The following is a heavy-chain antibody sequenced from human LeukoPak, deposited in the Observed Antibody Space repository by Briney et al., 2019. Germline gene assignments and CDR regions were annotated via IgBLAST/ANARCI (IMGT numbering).Heavy chain of an antibody. CDR1: GFVFSRDE. D-gene: IGHD1-14*01. CDR2: ITSSGTTI. CDR3: ARGDTNRGNFDS. V-gene: IGHV3-48*03. J-gene: IGHJ4*02. Sequence: AGGSLRLSCAASGFVFSRDEMNWVRQAPGKGLEWVSSITSSGTTIYYGDSVKGRFTISRDNAKNSLYLQMDSLRAEDTAVYYCARGDTNRGNFDSWGQGTLVTVSP.